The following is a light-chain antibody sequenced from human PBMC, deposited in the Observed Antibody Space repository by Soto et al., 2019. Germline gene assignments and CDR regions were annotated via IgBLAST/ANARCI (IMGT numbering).Light chain of an antibody. CDR3: QQYNYWPQT. CDR2: DAS. J-gene: IGKJ1*01. CDR1: QSVASD. Sequence: EIVMTQSPATLSVSPGERATLSCRANQSVASDFAWYQQKPGQAPTLLIYDASTRASGVPARFSGRGSGTERTLTVCRLQSEDFAVYYCQQYNYWPQTFGQGTKVEI. V-gene: IGKV3-15*01.